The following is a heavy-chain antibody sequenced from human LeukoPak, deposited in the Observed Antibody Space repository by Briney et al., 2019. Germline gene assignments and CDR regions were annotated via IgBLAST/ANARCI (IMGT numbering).Heavy chain of an antibody. J-gene: IGHJ4*02. Sequence: ASVKVSCKASGYTSTGYYMHWVRQAPGQGLEWMGWINPNSGGIKYAQKFQGRATMTRDTSISTVYMEVSRLRSDVTAVYYCAREEGYCSSTICSAPFDYWGQGTLVIVSS. CDR3: AREEGYCSSTICSAPFDY. V-gene: IGHV1-2*02. CDR1: GYTSTGYY. CDR2: INPNSGGI. D-gene: IGHD2-2*01.